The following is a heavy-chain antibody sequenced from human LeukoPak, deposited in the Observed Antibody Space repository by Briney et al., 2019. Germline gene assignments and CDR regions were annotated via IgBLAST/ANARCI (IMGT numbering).Heavy chain of an antibody. CDR1: GFTFSRRS. CDR2: IKQDGSEK. Sequence: GGSLRLSCAASGFTFSRRSMNWVRQVPGKGLEWVANIKQDGSEKHYVDSVKGRFTISRDNAKNSVYLQMNSLRAEDTAAYYCARGYDTGFWGQGTLVTVSS. J-gene: IGHJ4*02. V-gene: IGHV3-7*04. CDR3: ARGYDTGF. D-gene: IGHD3-22*01.